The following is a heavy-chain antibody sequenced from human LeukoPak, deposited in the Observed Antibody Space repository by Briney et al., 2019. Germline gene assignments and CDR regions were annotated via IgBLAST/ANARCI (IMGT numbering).Heavy chain of an antibody. CDR2: ISAYNGNT. V-gene: IGHV1-18*01. Sequence: ASVKVSCKASGYTFTSYGISWVRQAPGQGLEWMGWISAYNGNTNYAQKLQGRVTMTTDTSTSTAYMELRSLRSDDTAVYYCARDGETGEPPNSYGMDVWGQGTTVTVSS. J-gene: IGHJ6*02. CDR1: GYTFTSYG. CDR3: ARDGETGEPPNSYGMDV. D-gene: IGHD3-10*01.